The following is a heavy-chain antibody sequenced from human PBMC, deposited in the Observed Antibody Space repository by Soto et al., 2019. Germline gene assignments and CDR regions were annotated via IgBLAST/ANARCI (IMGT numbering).Heavy chain of an antibody. V-gene: IGHV1-8*01. Sequence: ASVQDSFQASRCTFTSYEINWVRQAAGRGLEWMGWMNPNSGNTGYAQEFQGRVTMTRNTSISTAYMELSSLRSEDTAVYYCARTPGITGTTLVNFDYWGQGTLVTVSS. CDR2: MNPNSGNT. CDR3: ARTPGITGTTLVNFDY. CDR1: RCTFTSYE. J-gene: IGHJ4*02. D-gene: IGHD1-7*01.